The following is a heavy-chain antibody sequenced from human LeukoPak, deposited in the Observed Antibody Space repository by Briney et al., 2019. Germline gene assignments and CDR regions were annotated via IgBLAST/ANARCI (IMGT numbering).Heavy chain of an antibody. D-gene: IGHD6-13*01. CDR3: ARVPGAAAGTFPWGYYYYGMDV. V-gene: IGHV1-46*01. J-gene: IGHJ6*02. CDR1: GYTFTSYY. Sequence: ASVKVSCKASGYTFTSYYMHWVRQAPGQGLEWMGIINPSGGSTSYAQKFQGRVTITADESTSTAYMELSSLRSEDTAVYYCARVPGAAAGTFPWGYYYYGMDVWGQETTVTVSS. CDR2: INPSGGST.